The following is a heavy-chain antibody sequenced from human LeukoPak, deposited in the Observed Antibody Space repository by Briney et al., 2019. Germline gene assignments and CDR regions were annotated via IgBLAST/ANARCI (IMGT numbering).Heavy chain of an antibody. Sequence: ASVKVSCKASGHTFTSYGISWVRQAPGQGLEWMGIINPSGGSTSYAQKFQGRVTMTRDTSTSTVYMELSSLRSEDTAVYYCASSKVYYYYMDVWGKGTTVTVSS. CDR3: ASSKVYYYYMDV. D-gene: IGHD4-11*01. CDR1: GHTFTSYG. V-gene: IGHV1-46*01. CDR2: INPSGGST. J-gene: IGHJ6*03.